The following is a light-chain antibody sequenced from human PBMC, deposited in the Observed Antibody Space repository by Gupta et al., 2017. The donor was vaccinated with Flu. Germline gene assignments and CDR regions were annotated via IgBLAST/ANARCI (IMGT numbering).Light chain of an antibody. V-gene: IGKV1-39*01. CDR3: QQSDSTPRT. CDR2: AAS. J-gene: IGKJ1*01. CDR1: QSISSY. Sequence: PSSLSASVGDRVTITCRASQSISSYLNWYQQKPGKAPKVLIYAASSLQGGVPSRFSGSGSGTDFTLTISRLQPEDFATYYCQQSDSTPRTFGQGTKVEIK.